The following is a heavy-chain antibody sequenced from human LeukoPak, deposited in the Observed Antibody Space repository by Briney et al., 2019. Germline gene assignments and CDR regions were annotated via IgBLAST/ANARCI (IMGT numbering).Heavy chain of an antibody. V-gene: IGHV1-2*02. Sequence: ASVKVSCKASGYTFTSYYMHWVRQAPGQGLEWMGIINPSGGGTNYAQKFQGRVTMTRDTSISTAYMELSRLRSDDTAVYYCARGVWQLWLNYWGQGTLVTVSS. CDR1: GYTFTSYY. D-gene: IGHD5-18*01. J-gene: IGHJ4*02. CDR2: INPSGGGT. CDR3: ARGVWQLWLNY.